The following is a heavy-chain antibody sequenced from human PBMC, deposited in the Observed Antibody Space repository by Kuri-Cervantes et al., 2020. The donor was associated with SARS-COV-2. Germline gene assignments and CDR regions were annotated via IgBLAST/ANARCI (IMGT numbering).Heavy chain of an antibody. V-gene: IGHV3-30*18. CDR1: GFNFSSTD. J-gene: IGHJ6*02. Sequence: GESLKISCAASGFNFSSTDMHWVRQAPGKGLEWVAVISYDGSNKYYADSVKGRFTISRDNSKNTLYLQMNSLRAEDTAVYYCAKELSRDIVVVPVYHYYYGMDVWGQGTTVTVSS. CDR2: ISYDGSNK. CDR3: AKELSRDIVVVPVYHYYYGMDV. D-gene: IGHD2-2*01.